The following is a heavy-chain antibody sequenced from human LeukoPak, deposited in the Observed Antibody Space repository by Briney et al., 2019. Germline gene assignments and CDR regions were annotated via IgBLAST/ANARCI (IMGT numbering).Heavy chain of an antibody. CDR3: ARDTGKSGYPDY. V-gene: IGHV4-4*07. J-gene: IGHJ4*02. CDR2: IYSSGII. D-gene: IGHD3-3*01. Sequence: LIGRIYSSGIINYNHSLKSRVTMSLDNSKNQLSLKLSYVTAADTAVYYCARDTGKSGYPDYWGQGTLVTVSS.